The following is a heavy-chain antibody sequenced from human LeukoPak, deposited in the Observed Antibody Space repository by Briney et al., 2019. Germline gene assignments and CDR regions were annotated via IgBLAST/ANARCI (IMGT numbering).Heavy chain of an antibody. D-gene: IGHD1-26*01. CDR3: ASGWELLYYFDY. Sequence: SETLSLTCTVSGGSISSSSYYWGWLRQPPGKGLEWIGSIYYSGSTYCNPSLKSRVTISVDTSKNQFSLKLSSVTAADTAVYYCASGWELLYYFDYWGQGTLVTVSS. J-gene: IGHJ4*02. CDR1: GGSISSSSYY. CDR2: IYYSGST. V-gene: IGHV4-39*01.